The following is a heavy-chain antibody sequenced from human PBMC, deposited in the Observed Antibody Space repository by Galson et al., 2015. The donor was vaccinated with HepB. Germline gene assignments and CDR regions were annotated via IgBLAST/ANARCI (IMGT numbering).Heavy chain of an antibody. V-gene: IGHV3-23*01. J-gene: IGHJ6*03. CDR1: GFTSGLTFSSYA. CDR3: AKAASRVDSYDYHMDV. CDR2: ISSSVGTT. Sequence: SLRLSCAASGFTSGLTFSSYAMSWVRQAPGKGLQWVSTISSSVGTTYYADSVEGRFTISRDNSKNTVYLQMSSLRADDAAVYYCAKAASRVDSYDYHMDVWGVGTSVTVSS.